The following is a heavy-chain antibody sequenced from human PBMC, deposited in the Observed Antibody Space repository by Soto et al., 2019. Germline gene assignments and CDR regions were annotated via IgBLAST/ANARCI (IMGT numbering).Heavy chain of an antibody. V-gene: IGHV3-7*01. J-gene: IGHJ4*02. CDR1: GFTFTSYT. D-gene: IGHD7-27*01. CDR3: AREVWGPVD. CDR2: IKEDGIQK. Sequence: EVQLVESGGGLVQPGGSLRLSCEASGFTFTSYTMIWVRQSPGEGLEWLANIKEDGIQKNYVDSVKGRFTISRDNAKKSLYLQMNSLRVDDTAVYYCAREVWGPVDWRQGTLVTVSS.